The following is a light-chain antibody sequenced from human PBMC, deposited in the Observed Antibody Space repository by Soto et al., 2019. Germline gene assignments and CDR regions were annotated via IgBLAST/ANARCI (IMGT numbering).Light chain of an antibody. J-gene: IGLJ2*01. V-gene: IGLV2-14*01. CDR2: EVS. CDR1: SSDIGGYNY. CDR3: SSYTSSSTLV. Sequence: QSVLTQPASVSGSPGQSITISCTGTSSDIGGYNYVSWYQQHPGKAPKLMIYEVSYRPSGVFNRFSGSKSGNTASLTISGLQAEDEADYYCSSYTSSSTLVFGGGTKVTVL.